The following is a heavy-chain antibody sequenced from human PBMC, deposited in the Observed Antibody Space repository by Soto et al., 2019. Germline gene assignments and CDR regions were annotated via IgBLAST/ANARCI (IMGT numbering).Heavy chain of an antibody. CDR2: VYYSGST. Sequence: PSGAPSLTCPVSGDSISSYYWNWVRQPPGKGLERIGYVYYSGSTNYNPSLKSRVTISLDRSKNQFSLKLSSVTAADTAVYYCARGRIYLNWFDPWGQGTLVTSPQ. D-gene: IGHD3-3*02. CDR1: GDSISSYY. J-gene: IGHJ5*02. V-gene: IGHV4-59*08. CDR3: ARGRIYLNWFDP.